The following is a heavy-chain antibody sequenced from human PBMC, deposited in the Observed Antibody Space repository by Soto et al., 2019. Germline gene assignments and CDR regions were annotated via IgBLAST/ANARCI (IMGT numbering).Heavy chain of an antibody. CDR1: GGTFSSDA. CDR2: LIPILGTT. J-gene: IGHJ4*02. Sequence: GXSVKVSCKASGGTFSSDAFGWVRQAPGQGLECMGGLIPILGTTHYAQKFQGRVTITADESTNTAYMELSSLRSDDTAVYYCARAYGYVSGWYHDDWGQGTRVTVSS. V-gene: IGHV1-69*13. D-gene: IGHD6-19*01. CDR3: ARAYGYVSGWYHDD.